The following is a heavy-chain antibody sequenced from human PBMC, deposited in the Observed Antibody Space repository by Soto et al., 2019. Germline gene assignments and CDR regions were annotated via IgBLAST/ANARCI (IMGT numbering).Heavy chain of an antibody. J-gene: IGHJ6*02. CDR3: ARDSLPYIVLVPSGPLNGTDV. Sequence: GGSLRLSCAASVFTFSSYAMHWVRQAPGKGLEWVAVISYDGSNKYYADSVKGRFTISRDNSKNTLYLQMNSLRAEDTAVYYCARDSLPYIVLVPSGPLNGTDVWGQGTTVTVSS. D-gene: IGHD2-2*01. V-gene: IGHV3-30-3*01. CDR1: VFTFSSYA. CDR2: ISYDGSNK.